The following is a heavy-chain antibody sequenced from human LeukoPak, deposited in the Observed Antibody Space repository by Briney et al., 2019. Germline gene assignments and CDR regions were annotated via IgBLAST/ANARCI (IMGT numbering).Heavy chain of an antibody. D-gene: IGHD5-18*01. CDR2: IYTSGST. CDR3: ASNVDTAFNWFDP. CDR1: GGSISSGSYY. V-gene: IGHV4-61*02. J-gene: IGHJ5*02. Sequence: SETLSLTCTVSGGSISSGSYYWSWIRQPAGKGLEWIGRIYTSGSTNYNPSLKSRVTISVDTSKNQFSLKLSSVTAADTAVYYCASNVDTAFNWFDPWGQGTLVTVSS.